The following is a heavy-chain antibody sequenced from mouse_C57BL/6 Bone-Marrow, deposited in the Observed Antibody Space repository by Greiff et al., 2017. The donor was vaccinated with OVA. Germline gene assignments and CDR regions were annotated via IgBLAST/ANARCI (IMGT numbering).Heavy chain of an antibody. CDR3: ARDDGYLMDY. J-gene: IGHJ4*01. Sequence: VQLQQSGAELARPGASVKLSCKASGYTFTSYGISWVKQRTGQGLEWIGEIYPRSGNTYYNEKFKGKATLTADKSSSTAYMELRSLTSEDSAVYFCARDDGYLMDYWGQGTSVTVSS. V-gene: IGHV1-81*01. D-gene: IGHD2-3*01. CDR2: IYPRSGNT. CDR1: GYTFTSYG.